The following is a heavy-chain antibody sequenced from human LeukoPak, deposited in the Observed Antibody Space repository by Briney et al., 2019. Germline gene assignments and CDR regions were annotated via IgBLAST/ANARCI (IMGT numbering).Heavy chain of an antibody. CDR2: ISCNSGSI. V-gene: IGHV3-9*01. D-gene: IGHD6-13*01. J-gene: IGHJ3*02. CDR3: AKDIWGAYSSSWYRDAFDI. CDR1: GFTFDDYA. Sequence: GGSLRLSCAASGFTFDDYAMHWVRQAPGKGLEWVSGISCNSGSIGNADSVKGRFTISRDNAKNSLYLQMNSLRAEDTALYYCAKDIWGAYSSSWYRDAFDIWGQGTTVTVSS.